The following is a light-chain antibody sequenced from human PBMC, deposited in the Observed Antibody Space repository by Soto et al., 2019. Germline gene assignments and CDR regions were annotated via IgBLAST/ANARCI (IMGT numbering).Light chain of an antibody. J-gene: IGLJ2*01. V-gene: IGLV2-11*01. Sequence: QSALTQPRSVSGSPGQSVTISCTGTSSDVGGYNYVSWYQQHPGKAPKLMIYDVSKRPSGVPDRFSGSKSGNTASLTISGVQAEEEADYYCCSYAGSCTLVFCEGTKLTAL. CDR1: SSDVGGYNY. CDR2: DVS. CDR3: CSYAGSCTLV.